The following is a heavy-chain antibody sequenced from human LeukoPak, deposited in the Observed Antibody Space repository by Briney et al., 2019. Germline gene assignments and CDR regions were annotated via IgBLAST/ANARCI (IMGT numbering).Heavy chain of an antibody. Sequence: GGSLRLSCAASGFTFSSYAMSWVRQAPGKGLEWVSGISGSGGNTYYADSVKGRFTISRDNSKNTLYLQMNSLRAEDTAVYYCAKSSGTYTVTRLDYWGQGTLVTVSS. CDR1: GFTFSSYA. V-gene: IGHV3-23*01. CDR3: AKSSGTYTVTRLDY. J-gene: IGHJ4*02. D-gene: IGHD4-17*01. CDR2: ISGSGGNT.